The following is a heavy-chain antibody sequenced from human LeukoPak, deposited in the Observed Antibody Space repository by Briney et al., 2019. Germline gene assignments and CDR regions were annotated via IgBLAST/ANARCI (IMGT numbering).Heavy chain of an antibody. D-gene: IGHD1/OR15-1a*01. Sequence: SQTLSLTCTVSGGSISSGGYYWSWIRQPPGKGLEWIGEINHSGSTNYNPSLKRRVTISVDTSKNQFSLKLSSVTAADTAVYYCARGGTGLIWGQGTMVTVSS. V-gene: IGHV4-30-2*01. CDR2: INHSGST. J-gene: IGHJ3*02. CDR3: ARGGTGLI. CDR1: GGSISSGGYY.